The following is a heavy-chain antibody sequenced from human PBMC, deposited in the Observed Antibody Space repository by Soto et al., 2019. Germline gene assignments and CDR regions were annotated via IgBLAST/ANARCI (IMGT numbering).Heavy chain of an antibody. CDR3: AKDLSEEGVYGMDV. J-gene: IGHJ6*02. V-gene: IGHV3-30*18. CDR1: GFTFSSYG. D-gene: IGHD3-16*01. CDR2: ISYDGSNK. Sequence: GGSLRLSCAASGFTFSSYGMHWVRQAPGKGLEWVAVISYDGSNKYYADSVKGRFTISRDNSKNTLYLQMNSLRAEDTAVYYCAKDLSEEGVYGMDVWGQGTTVTVSS.